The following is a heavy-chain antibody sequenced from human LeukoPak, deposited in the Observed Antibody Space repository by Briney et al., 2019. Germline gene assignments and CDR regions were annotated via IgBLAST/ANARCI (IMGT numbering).Heavy chain of an antibody. D-gene: IGHD6-13*01. V-gene: IGHV4-39*07. J-gene: IGHJ4*02. CDR3: ARDGIAAGDFDY. CDR2: IYYSGST. Sequence: SETLSLTCTVSGGSISSSSYYWGWIRQPPGKGLEWIGSIYYSGSTYYNPSLKSRVTISVDTSENQFSLKLSSVTAADTAVYYCARDGIAAGDFDYWGQGTLVTVSS. CDR1: GGSISSSSYY.